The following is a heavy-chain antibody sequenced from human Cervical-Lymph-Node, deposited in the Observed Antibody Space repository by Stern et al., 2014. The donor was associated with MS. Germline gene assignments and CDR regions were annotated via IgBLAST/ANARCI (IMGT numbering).Heavy chain of an antibody. CDR1: GFTFSSYA. Sequence: DQLVESGGGVVQPGRSLRLSCAASGFTFSSYAMHWVRQAPGKGLEWVALTSYDGNNKYSADSVKGRFAISRDNSKNTLYLQMNSLRTEDTAVYYCATKAPTYCSGASCFDYWGQGTLVTVSS. CDR2: TSYDGNNK. V-gene: IGHV3-30*09. D-gene: IGHD2-15*01. CDR3: ATKAPTYCSGASCFDY. J-gene: IGHJ4*02.